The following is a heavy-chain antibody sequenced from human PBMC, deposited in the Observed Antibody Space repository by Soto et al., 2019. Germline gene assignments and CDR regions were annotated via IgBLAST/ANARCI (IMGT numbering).Heavy chain of an antibody. V-gene: IGHV3-23*01. CDR3: AKAYEYDSSGWGFDY. CDR2: ISGSGGST. CDR1: GFTFSSYA. D-gene: IGHD3-22*01. Sequence: EVQLLESGGGLVQPGGSLRFSCAASGFTFSSYAMSWVRQAPGKGLEWVSAISGSGGSTYYADSVKGRFTISRDNSKNTLYLQMNSLRAEDTAVYYCAKAYEYDSSGWGFDYWGQGTLVTVSS. J-gene: IGHJ4*02.